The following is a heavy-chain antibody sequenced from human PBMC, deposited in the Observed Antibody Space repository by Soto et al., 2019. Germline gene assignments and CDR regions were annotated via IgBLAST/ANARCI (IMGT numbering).Heavy chain of an antibody. V-gene: IGHV1-69*13. J-gene: IGHJ4*02. CDR1: GGTFSSYA. CDR3: ARDHPAAAGSYFDY. D-gene: IGHD6-13*01. Sequence: SVKVSCKASGGTFSSYAISWVRQAPGQGLEWMGGIIPIFGTANYAQKFQGRVTITADESTSTAYMELSSLRSEDTAVYYCARDHPAAAGSYFDYWGQGTLVTSPQ. CDR2: IIPIFGTA.